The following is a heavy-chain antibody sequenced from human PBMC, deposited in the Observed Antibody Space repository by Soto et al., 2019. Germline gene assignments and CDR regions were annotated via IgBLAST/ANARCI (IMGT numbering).Heavy chain of an antibody. CDR2: IYYSGST. Sequence: QVQLQESGPGLVKPSQTLSLTCTVSGGSISSGDYYWSWIRQPPGKGLEWIGYIYYSGSTYYNPSPQSRVXXSXAXXKNQFSLKLSSVTAADTAVYYCARDGWDSGREIDYWGQGTLVTVSS. CDR1: GGSISSGDYY. J-gene: IGHJ4*02. D-gene: IGHD1-26*01. V-gene: IGHV4-30-4*01. CDR3: ARDGWDSGREIDY.